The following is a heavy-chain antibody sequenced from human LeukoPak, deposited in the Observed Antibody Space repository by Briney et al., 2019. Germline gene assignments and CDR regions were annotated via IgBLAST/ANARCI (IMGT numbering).Heavy chain of an antibody. CDR2: IHSDDRA. CDR1: GFTVSRNV. J-gene: IGHJ6*03. D-gene: IGHD1-14*01. V-gene: IGHV3-66*02. CDR3: ARDLAGFQEPRYYYYMDV. Sequence: GGSLRLSCVASGFTVSRNVMSWVRQAPGKGLEWVSLIHSDDRAFYADSVKGRFTTSRNNSKNTLFLQMSSLKPEDTAIYYCARDLAGFQEPRYYYYMDVWGKGTTVTVSS.